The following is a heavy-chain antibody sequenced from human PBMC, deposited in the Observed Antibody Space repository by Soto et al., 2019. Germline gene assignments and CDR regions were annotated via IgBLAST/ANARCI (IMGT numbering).Heavy chain of an antibody. D-gene: IGHD1-26*01. V-gene: IGHV3-11*01. CDR1: GFTFSDYY. CDR2: ISSSGSTI. Sequence: QVQLVESGGGLVKPGGSLRLSCAASGFTFSDYYMSWIRQAPGKGLEWVSYISSSGSTIYYADSVKGRFTISRDNAKNSLYLQMHSLRAEATAVYYCAGDLSVEWERPYWYFDLWGRGTLVTVSS. J-gene: IGHJ2*01. CDR3: AGDLSVEWERPYWYFDL.